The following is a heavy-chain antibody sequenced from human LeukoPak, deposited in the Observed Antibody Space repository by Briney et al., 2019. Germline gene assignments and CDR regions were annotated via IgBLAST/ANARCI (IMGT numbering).Heavy chain of an antibody. V-gene: IGHV3-30*18. D-gene: IGHD3-10*01. J-gene: IGHJ4*02. CDR3: AKGTDYYGSGSLDY. CDR2: ISYDGSNK. Sequence: GGSLRLSCAASGFTFSSYGMHWVRHAPGKGLEWVAVISYDGSNKYYADSVKGRFTIARDNSKNTLYLQMNSLRAEDTAVYYCAKGTDYYGSGSLDYWGQGTLVTVSS. CDR1: GFTFSSYG.